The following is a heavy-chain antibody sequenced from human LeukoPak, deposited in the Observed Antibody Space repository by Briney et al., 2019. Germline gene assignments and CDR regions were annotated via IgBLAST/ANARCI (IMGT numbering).Heavy chain of an antibody. CDR1: GFTLSSYG. J-gene: IGHJ4*02. CDR2: IWYDGSNK. V-gene: IGHV3-33*01. Sequence: PGGSLRLSRVQSGFTLSSYGMHWVRQAPGKGLEWVTVIWYDGSNKYYADSVKGRFTISRDDSKNTLYLQMNSLRAEDTAMYYCARGYVGNSGSFDYWGEGTLFTVFS. D-gene: IGHD4-23*01. CDR3: ARGYVGNSGSFDY.